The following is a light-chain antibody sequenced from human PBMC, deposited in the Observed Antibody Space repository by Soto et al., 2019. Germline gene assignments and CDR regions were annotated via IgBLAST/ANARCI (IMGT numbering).Light chain of an antibody. V-gene: IGLV2-14*01. CDR1: RSDVGGYNY. CDR2: DVS. J-gene: IGLJ2*01. CDR3: SSYISSSTVV. Sequence: QSALTQPASVSGSPGQSITISCTGTRSDVGGYNYVSWYQQHPGKAPKLMIYDVSNRPSGVSNRFSGSKSGNTASLTISGLQSEYEADYYCSSYISSSTVVFGGGTKLTVL.